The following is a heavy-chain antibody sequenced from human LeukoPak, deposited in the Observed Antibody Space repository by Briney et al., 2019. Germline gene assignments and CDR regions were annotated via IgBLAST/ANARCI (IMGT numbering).Heavy chain of an antibody. V-gene: IGHV1-46*01. Sequence: ASVKVSCKASGGTFSSYAISWVRQAPGQGLEWMGIINPSGGSTSYAQKFQGRVTMTRDTSTSTVYMELSSLRSEDTAVYYCARDKSGISAFDIWGQGTMVTVSS. CDR2: INPSGGST. CDR1: GGTFSSYA. D-gene: IGHD6-13*01. CDR3: ARDKSGISAFDI. J-gene: IGHJ3*02.